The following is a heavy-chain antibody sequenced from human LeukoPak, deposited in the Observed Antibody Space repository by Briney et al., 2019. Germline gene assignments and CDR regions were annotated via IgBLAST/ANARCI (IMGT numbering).Heavy chain of an antibody. CDR3: AKDLRSGLHQYYFDY. CDR1: GFTFSSYG. V-gene: IGHV3-30*18. J-gene: IGHJ4*02. Sequence: GGSLRLSCAASGFTFSSYGMHWVRQAPGKGLEWVAVISYDGSNKYYADSVKGRFTISRDNPKNTLYLQMNSLRAEDTAVYYCAKDLRSGLHQYYFDYWGQGTLVTVSS. D-gene: IGHD2-15*01. CDR2: ISYDGSNK.